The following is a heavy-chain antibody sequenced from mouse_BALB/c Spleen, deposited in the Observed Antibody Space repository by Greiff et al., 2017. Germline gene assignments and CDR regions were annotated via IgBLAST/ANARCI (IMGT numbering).Heavy chain of an antibody. CDR3: ARGGRVYYYAMDY. J-gene: IGHJ4*01. D-gene: IGHD3-3*01. CDR1: GFTFSSFG. Sequence: EVQRVESGGGLVQPGGSRKLSCAASGFTFSSFGMHWVRQAPEKGLEWVAYISSGSSTIYYADTVKGRFTISRDNPKNTLFLQMTSLRSEDTAMYYCARGGRVYYYAMDYWGQGTSVTVSS. CDR2: ISSGSSTI. V-gene: IGHV5-17*02.